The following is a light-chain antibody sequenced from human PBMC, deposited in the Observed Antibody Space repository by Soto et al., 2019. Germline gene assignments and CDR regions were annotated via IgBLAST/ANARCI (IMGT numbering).Light chain of an antibody. J-gene: IGKJ4*01. CDR3: QQLNSYPLT. V-gene: IGKV1-9*01. CDR1: QGISSF. CDR2: AAS. Sequence: DIQLTQSPSFXSASVGDRVTLTCRASQGISSFLAWYQQKPGKAPKLLIYAASTLQSGVPSRFSGSGSGTEFTLTISSLQPEDFATYYCQQLNSYPLTFGGGTKVDI.